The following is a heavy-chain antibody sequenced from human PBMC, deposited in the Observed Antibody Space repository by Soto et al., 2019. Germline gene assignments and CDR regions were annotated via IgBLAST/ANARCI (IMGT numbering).Heavy chain of an antibody. V-gene: IGHV3-15*07. D-gene: IGHD4-17*01. Sequence: GGSLRLSCAASTFTFTNAWMNWVRQAPGKGLEWVGRIKSKTDGGTTDYAAPVKGRFTISRDDSKTTLYLQMNSLKTEDTAVYYCATERAPMTTVSCFQHWGQGTLVTVSS. CDR3: ATERAPMTTVSCFQH. CDR2: IKSKTDGGTT. CDR1: TFTFTNAW. J-gene: IGHJ1*01.